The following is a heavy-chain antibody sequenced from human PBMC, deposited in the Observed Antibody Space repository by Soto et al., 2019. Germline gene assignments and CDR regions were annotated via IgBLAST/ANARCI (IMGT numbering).Heavy chain of an antibody. CDR3: AKVSYYYGSGIDI. Sequence: PGGSLRLSCAASGFTFSSYAMSWVRQAPGKGLEWVSAISGSGGSTYYADSVRGRFTISRDNSKNTLYLQMNSLRAEDTAVYYCAKVSYYYGSGIDIWGQGTMVTVSS. D-gene: IGHD3-10*01. J-gene: IGHJ3*02. CDR2: ISGSGGST. CDR1: GFTFSSYA. V-gene: IGHV3-23*01.